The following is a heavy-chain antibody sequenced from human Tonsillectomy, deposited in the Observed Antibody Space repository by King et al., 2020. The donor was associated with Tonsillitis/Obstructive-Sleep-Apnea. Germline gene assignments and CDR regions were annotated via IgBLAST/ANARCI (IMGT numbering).Heavy chain of an antibody. V-gene: IGHV3-21*01. CDR3: ARVARSDYVYYYYYMDV. Sequence: QLVQSGGGLVKPGGSLRLSCAASGFTFSSYSMNWVRQAPGKGLEWVSSISSSSTYIYYAVSVKGRFTNSRDNAKNSLYLQMNSLRAEDTAVYYCARVARSDYVYYYYYMDVWGKGTTVTVSS. J-gene: IGHJ6*03. CDR2: ISSSSTYI. CDR1: GFTFSSYS. D-gene: IGHD4-17*01.